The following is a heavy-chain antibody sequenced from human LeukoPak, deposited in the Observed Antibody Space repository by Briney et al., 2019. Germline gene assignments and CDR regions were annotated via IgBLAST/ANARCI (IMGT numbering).Heavy chain of an antibody. Sequence: PSETLSLTCAVSGYSISSGFYWGWIRQTPGKGLEWIESMFHSGSTYYNPSLKTRVAISVDTSKNQFSLKLTSVTAADTGIYYCARDSGTYHTLNSWGQGTLVTVSS. CDR2: MFHSGST. CDR1: GYSISSGFY. D-gene: IGHD1-26*01. J-gene: IGHJ5*02. V-gene: IGHV4-38-2*02. CDR3: ARDSGTYHTLNS.